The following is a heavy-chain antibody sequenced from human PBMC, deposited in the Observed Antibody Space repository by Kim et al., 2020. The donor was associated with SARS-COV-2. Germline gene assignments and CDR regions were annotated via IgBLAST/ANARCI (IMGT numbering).Heavy chain of an antibody. Sequence: GGSLRLSCAASGFTFGDYAMHWVRQAPGKGLEWVSGISWNSGSIGYADSVKGRFTISRDNAKNSLYLQMNSLRAEDTALYYCAKDGKRGYSGYVNWFDPWGQGTLVTVSS. CDR1: GFTFGDYA. D-gene: IGHD5-12*01. J-gene: IGHJ5*02. CDR3: AKDGKRGYSGYVNWFDP. CDR2: ISWNSGSI. V-gene: IGHV3-9*01.